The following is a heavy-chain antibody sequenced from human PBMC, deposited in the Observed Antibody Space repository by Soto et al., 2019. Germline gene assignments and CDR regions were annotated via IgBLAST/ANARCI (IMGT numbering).Heavy chain of an antibody. CDR1: GYSFTSYW. CDR3: AREGNRYYYDSSGIPGDAFDI. Sequence: LKISCKGSGYSFTSYWISWVRQMPGKGLEWMGRIDPSDSYTNYSPSFQGHVTISADKSISTAYLQWSSLKASDTAMYYCAREGNRYYYDSSGIPGDAFDIWGQGTMVTVSS. CDR2: IDPSDSYT. D-gene: IGHD3-22*01. J-gene: IGHJ3*02. V-gene: IGHV5-10-1*01.